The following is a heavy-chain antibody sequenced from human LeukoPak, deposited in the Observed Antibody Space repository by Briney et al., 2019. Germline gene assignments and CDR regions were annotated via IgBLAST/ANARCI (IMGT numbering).Heavy chain of an antibody. CDR1: GFTFSDYA. D-gene: IGHD2-21*01. Sequence: GGSLRLSCAASGFTFSDYAMAWVRQAPGKGLEWVSSISGGGGTTYYADFVKGRFTISRDNHVNTLYLQMDILRAEDTAVYYCARHTAAGVADYWGQGTQVTVSS. V-gene: IGHV3-23*01. CDR2: ISGGGGTT. CDR3: ARHTAAGVADY. J-gene: IGHJ4*02.